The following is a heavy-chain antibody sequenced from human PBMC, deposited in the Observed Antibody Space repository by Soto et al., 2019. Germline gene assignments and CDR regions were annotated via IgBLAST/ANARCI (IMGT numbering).Heavy chain of an antibody. CDR3: AHRGSYYGSGSYYKGYYFDY. CDR2: IYWDDDK. Sequence: QITLKESGPTLVKPTQTLTLTCTFSGFSLSTSGVGVGWIRQPPGKALEWLALIYWDDDKRYSPSLKSRLTITKDTYKNQVVLKMTNMDPVDTATYYCAHRGSYYGSGSYYKGYYFDYWGQGTLVTVSS. CDR1: GFSLSTSGVG. J-gene: IGHJ4*02. D-gene: IGHD3-10*01. V-gene: IGHV2-5*02.